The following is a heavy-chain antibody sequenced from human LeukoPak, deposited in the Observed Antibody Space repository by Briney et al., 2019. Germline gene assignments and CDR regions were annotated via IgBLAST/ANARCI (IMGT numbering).Heavy chain of an antibody. Sequence: TGGSLRLSCAGSGFSFSRYWMAWVRQAPGKGLEWVASINQDVSRIHYVDSVKGRFTISRDNAKNSLFLQMSSLRVEDTAVYYCARLKDDVTKFDYWGQGTLVTVSS. J-gene: IGHJ4*02. D-gene: IGHD2-8*01. CDR1: GFSFSRYW. V-gene: IGHV3-7*01. CDR3: ARLKDDVTKFDY. CDR2: INQDVSRI.